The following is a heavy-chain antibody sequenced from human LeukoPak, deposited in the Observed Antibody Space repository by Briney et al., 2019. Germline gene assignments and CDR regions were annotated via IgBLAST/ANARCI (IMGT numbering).Heavy chain of an antibody. J-gene: IGHJ4*02. V-gene: IGHV3-64*01. CDR3: ARDLDGSLGGYFDY. CDR2: ISSNGGST. Sequence: PGGSLRLSCAASGFTFSYYAMHWLRQAPEKGLEYVSAISSNGGSTYYANSVKGRFTISRDNSKNTLYLQMGSLRAEDMAVYYCARDLDGSLGGYFDYWGQGTLVTVSS. D-gene: IGHD2-15*01. CDR1: GFTFSYYA.